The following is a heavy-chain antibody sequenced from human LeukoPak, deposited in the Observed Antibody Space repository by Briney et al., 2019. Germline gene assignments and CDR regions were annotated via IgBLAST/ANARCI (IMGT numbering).Heavy chain of an antibody. CDR3: ARVRYYDFWSGYYPFDY. J-gene: IGHJ4*02. Sequence: SETLSLTCTVSGGSISSGSYYWSWIRQPAGKGLEWIGRIYTSGSTNYNPSLKSRVTISVDTSKNQFSLKLSSVTAADTAVYYCARVRYYDFWSGYYPFDYWGQGTLVTVSS. D-gene: IGHD3-3*01. CDR2: IYTSGST. CDR1: GGSISSGSYY. V-gene: IGHV4-61*02.